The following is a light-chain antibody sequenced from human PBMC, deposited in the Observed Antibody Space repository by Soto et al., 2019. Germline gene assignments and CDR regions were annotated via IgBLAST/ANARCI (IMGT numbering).Light chain of an antibody. J-gene: IGKJ5*01. V-gene: IGKV1-39*01. CDR2: AAS. CDR1: QSITSY. Sequence: DIQLTQAPSFLSASTGDRVSITCRASQSITSYLSWYQQQPGKAPKLLIYAASSLQSGVPSRFSGSGSGTDFTLTISSLQPEDFATYYCQQSYSILITFGQGTRLEIK. CDR3: QQSYSILIT.